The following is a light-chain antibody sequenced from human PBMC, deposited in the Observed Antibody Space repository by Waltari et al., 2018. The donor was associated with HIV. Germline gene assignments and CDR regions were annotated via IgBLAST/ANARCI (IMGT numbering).Light chain of an antibody. CDR3: AVWDDSLSGWV. CDR2: RHE. Sequence: HSVLTPPPSASGTPGQRDPISCSGRSSHSGRNYIYLAPQLPGAAPTLLIYRHEQRPSGVPDRFSGSKSGTSASLAISGLRSEDEADYYCAVWDDSLSGWVFGGGTKLTVL. V-gene: IGLV1-47*01. CDR1: SSHSGRNY. J-gene: IGLJ3*02.